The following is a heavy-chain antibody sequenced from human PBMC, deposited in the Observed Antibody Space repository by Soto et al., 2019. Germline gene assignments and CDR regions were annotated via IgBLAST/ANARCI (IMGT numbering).Heavy chain of an antibody. V-gene: IGHV3-48*01. D-gene: IGHD2-2*01. J-gene: IGHJ6*03. CDR3: AREQSYQLLPYYYYYYMDV. CDR1: GFTFSSYS. Sequence: EVQLVESGGGLVQPGGSLRLSCAASGFTFSSYSMNWVRQAPGKGLEWVSYISSSSSTIYYADSVKGRFTISRDNAKNSLYLQMNSLRAEDTAVYYCAREQSYQLLPYYYYYYMDVWGKGTTVTVSS. CDR2: ISSSSSTI.